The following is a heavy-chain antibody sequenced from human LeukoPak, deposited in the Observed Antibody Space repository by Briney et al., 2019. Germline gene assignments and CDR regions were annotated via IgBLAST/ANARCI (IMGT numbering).Heavy chain of an antibody. Sequence: SQTLSLTCAISGDSVSSNSAAWNWIRQSPSRGLEWLGRTYYRSKWYNDYAVSVKSRITINPDTSKNQFSLQLNSVTPEDTAVYYCARAKYYDFWGTVKVNWFDPWGQGTLVTVSS. CDR1: GDSVSSNSAA. CDR2: TYYRSKWYN. J-gene: IGHJ5*02. D-gene: IGHD3-3*01. V-gene: IGHV6-1*01. CDR3: ARAKYYDFWGTVKVNWFDP.